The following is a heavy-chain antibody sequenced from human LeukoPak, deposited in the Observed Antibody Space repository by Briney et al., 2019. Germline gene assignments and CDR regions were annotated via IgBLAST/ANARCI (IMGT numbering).Heavy chain of an antibody. CDR3: AREGAWGRAFDI. CDR2: IYSSGST. D-gene: IGHD7-27*01. Sequence: SETLSLTCTVSGGSISYYYWSWIRQPPGKGPEWVGYIYSSGSTNYNPSLKSRVAISLDTSKSQFSLTLSSVTAADTAVYYCAREGAWGRAFDIWGQGTMVTVSS. V-gene: IGHV4-4*08. CDR1: GGSISYYY. J-gene: IGHJ3*02.